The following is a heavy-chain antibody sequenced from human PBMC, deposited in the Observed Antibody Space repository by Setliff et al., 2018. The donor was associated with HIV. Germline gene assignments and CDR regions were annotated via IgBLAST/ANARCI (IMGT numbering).Heavy chain of an antibody. CDR3: AREYLYGSGSYYSHPAGYYFDY. CDR1: GDTFSNSR. D-gene: IGHD3-10*01. V-gene: IGHV1-18*01. J-gene: IGHJ4*02. Sequence: ASVKVSCKASGDTFSNSRVTWVRQAPGQGLEWMGWISTYSDETSSSQNLQGRLTMTTDTSTGTAYMELRSLRSDDTAVYYCAREYLYGSGSYYSHPAGYYFDYWGQGTLVTVSS. CDR2: ISTYSDET.